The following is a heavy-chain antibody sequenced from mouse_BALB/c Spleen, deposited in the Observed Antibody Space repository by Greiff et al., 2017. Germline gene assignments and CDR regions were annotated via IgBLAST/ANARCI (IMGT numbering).Heavy chain of an antibody. Sequence: EVHLVESGPGLVKPSQSLSLTCTVTGYSITSDYAWNWIRQFPGNKLEWMGYISYSGSTSYNPSLKSRISITRDTSKNQFFLQLNSVTTEDTATYYCALITTVFDYWGQGTTLTVSS. V-gene: IGHV3-2*02. CDR3: ALITTVFDY. CDR2: ISYSGST. CDR1: GYSITSDYA. D-gene: IGHD1-1*01. J-gene: IGHJ2*01.